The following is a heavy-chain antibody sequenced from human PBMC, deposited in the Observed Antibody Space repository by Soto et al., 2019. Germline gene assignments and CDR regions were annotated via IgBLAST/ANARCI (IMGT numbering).Heavy chain of an antibody. CDR1: GFTFSSYS. D-gene: IGHD2-2*01. J-gene: IGHJ6*02. CDR2: ISSSSSYI. CDR3: AHGYCSSTRCYSGYYYGMDV. Sequence: GGSLRLSCAASGFTFSSYSMNWVRQAPGKGLEWVSSISSSSSYIYYADSVKGRFTISRDNAKNSLYLQMNSLRAEDTAVYYCAHGYCSSTRCYSGYYYGMDVWGQGTTVTVSS. V-gene: IGHV3-21*01.